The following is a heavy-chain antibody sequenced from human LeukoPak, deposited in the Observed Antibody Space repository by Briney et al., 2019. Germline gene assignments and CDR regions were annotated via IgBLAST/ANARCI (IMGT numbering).Heavy chain of an antibody. CDR1: GFTFNNYA. Sequence: GGSLRLSCAASGFTFNNYAMNWVRQAPGKGLEWVSAITGSGGSTYSADSVKGRFTISRDNSNGTLYLQVNSLRADDTAVYYCAKSRGFSGTYPSDYWGQGTLVTVSS. D-gene: IGHD1-26*01. CDR3: AKSRGFSGTYPSDY. V-gene: IGHV3-23*01. J-gene: IGHJ4*03. CDR2: ITGSGGST.